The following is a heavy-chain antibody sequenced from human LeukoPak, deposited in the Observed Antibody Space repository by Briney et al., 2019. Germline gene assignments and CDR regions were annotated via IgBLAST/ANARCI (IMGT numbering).Heavy chain of an antibody. V-gene: IGHV3-30*04. J-gene: IGHJ4*02. CDR2: ISYDGSYQ. CDR1: GFTFSAYG. Sequence: GGSLRLSCAVAGFTFSAYGMHWVRQAPGKGLEWVAVISYDGSYQAYADSVKGRFTVSRDSSKNTLYLQLNSLRPEDTGLYYCARERRTDGYNYKDYWGQGTQVSVSS. CDR3: ARERRTDGYNYKDY. D-gene: IGHD5-24*01.